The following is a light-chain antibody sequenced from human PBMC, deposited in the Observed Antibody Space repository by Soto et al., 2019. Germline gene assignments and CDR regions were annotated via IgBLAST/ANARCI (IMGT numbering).Light chain of an antibody. V-gene: IGLV2-8*01. CDR3: SSFASSNTWV. CDR2: EVT. J-gene: IGLJ3*02. Sequence: QSALNQPPSASGSPGQSVTISCTGTSSDVGAYNYVSWYQQHAVKAPKLVIYEVTKRPSGVHDRFSGSKSANTASLTVSGLQAEDEADYYCSSFASSNTWVFGGGTKLTVL. CDR1: SSDVGAYNY.